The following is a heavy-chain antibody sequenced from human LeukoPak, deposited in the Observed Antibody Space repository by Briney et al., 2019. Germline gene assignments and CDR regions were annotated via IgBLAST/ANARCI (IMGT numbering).Heavy chain of an antibody. CDR1: GYTFTGYY. Sequence: GASVKVSCKASGYTFTGYYMHWVRQAPGQGLEWMGWINPNSGGTNYAQKFQGRVTMTRNTSISTAYMELSSLRSEDTAVYYCARDCSSTSCYGDFDYWGQGTLVTVSS. D-gene: IGHD2-2*01. CDR3: ARDCSSTSCYGDFDY. V-gene: IGHV1-2*02. CDR2: INPNSGGT. J-gene: IGHJ4*02.